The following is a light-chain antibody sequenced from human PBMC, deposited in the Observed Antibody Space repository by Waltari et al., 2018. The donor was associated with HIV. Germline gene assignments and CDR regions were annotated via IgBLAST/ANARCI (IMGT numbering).Light chain of an antibody. J-gene: IGLJ2*01. CDR2: KNN. CDR3: SAWDSSLSAVV. CDR1: SNHVGKQG. Sequence: QDGLTQTPSVSKGLRQHATLTCPGNSNHVGKQGAAWRQHHQGHPPKLLSYKNNNRPSGISDRFSASRSGNTASLTITGLQPEDEADYFCSAWDSSLSAVVFGGGTTLTVL. V-gene: IGLV10-54*04.